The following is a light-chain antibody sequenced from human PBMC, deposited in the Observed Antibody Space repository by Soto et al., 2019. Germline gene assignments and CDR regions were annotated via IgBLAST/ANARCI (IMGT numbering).Light chain of an antibody. Sequence: QSVLTQPPSASGTPGQRGTISCSGSSSNIGSNYVYWYQQLPGTAPKLLIYRNNQRPSGVPDRFSGSKSGTSASLAINGLRSEDEADYYCAAWDDSLSGDVVFGVGSKLTVL. CDR2: RNN. CDR1: SSNIGSNY. J-gene: IGLJ2*01. V-gene: IGLV1-47*01. CDR3: AAWDDSLSGDVV.